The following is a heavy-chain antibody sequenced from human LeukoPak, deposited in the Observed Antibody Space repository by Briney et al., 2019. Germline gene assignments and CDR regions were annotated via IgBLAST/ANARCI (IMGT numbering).Heavy chain of an antibody. CDR3: AREGKYSSSRNNDY. V-gene: IGHV4-38-2*02. D-gene: IGHD6-13*01. CDR1: GYSISSGYY. J-gene: IGHJ4*02. CDR2: IYYSGST. Sequence: PSETLSLTCTVSGYSISSGYYWGWIRQPPGKGLEWIGSIYYSGSTYYNPSLKSRVTISVDTSKNQFSLKLSSVTATDTAVYYCAREGKYSSSRNNDYWGQGTLVTISS.